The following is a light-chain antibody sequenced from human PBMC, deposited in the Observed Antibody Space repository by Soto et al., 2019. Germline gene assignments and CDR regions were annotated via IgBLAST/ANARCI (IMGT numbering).Light chain of an antibody. Sequence: QSVLTQAASVSGSPGQSITISCTGTSSDVGGYNYVSWYQQHPGKAPKLMIYDVSNRPSGVSNRFSGSKSGNTASLTISGLQAEDEADYYCSPYTSSSTYVFGTGTKVTVL. CDR3: SPYTSSSTYV. V-gene: IGLV2-14*01. J-gene: IGLJ1*01. CDR2: DVS. CDR1: SSDVGGYNY.